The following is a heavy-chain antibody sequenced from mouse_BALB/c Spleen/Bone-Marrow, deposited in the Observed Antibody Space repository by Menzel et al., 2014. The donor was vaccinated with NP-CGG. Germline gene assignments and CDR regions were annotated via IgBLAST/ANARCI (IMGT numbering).Heavy chain of an antibody. CDR2: INPGSGGS. D-gene: IGHD4-1*01. V-gene: IGHV1-54*01. Sequence: QVQLQQPSGAEVVRPGTSVKVSCKASGYDFTSYSIEWIKQRPGQGLEWIGVINPGSGGSNHNEKFTGKATLTVDKSSSTAYMQLSSLTSDDSAVYFCARNANWLFTYWGQGTLVTVSA. CDR1: GYDFTSYS. CDR3: ARNANWLFTY. J-gene: IGHJ3*01.